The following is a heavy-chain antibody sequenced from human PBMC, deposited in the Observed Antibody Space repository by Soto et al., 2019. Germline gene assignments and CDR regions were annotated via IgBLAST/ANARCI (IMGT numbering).Heavy chain of an antibody. CDR3: AKSSNRWFGQFSTRNWFDP. V-gene: IGHV3-23*01. CDR2: ISGSGGST. CDR1: GFTFRSYA. D-gene: IGHD3-10*01. J-gene: IGHJ5*02. Sequence: RLSCAASGFTFRSYAMSWVRQAPGKGLEWVSAISGSGGSTYYADSVKGRFTISRDNSKNTLYLQMNSLRAEDTAVYYCAKSSNRWFGQFSTRNWFDPWGQVTLVTVSS.